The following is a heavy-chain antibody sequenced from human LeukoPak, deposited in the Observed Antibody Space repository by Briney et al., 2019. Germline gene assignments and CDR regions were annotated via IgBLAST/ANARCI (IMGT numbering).Heavy chain of an antibody. J-gene: IGHJ4*02. CDR3: ARLTRIAVAGRTDFDY. V-gene: IGHV4-39*01. Sequence: SETLSLTCTVSGGSISSYYWGWIRQPPGKGLEWIGSIYYSGNTYYNPSLKSRVTISVYTSKNQFSLRLSSVTAADTAVYYCARLTRIAVAGRTDFDYWGQGTLVTVSS. D-gene: IGHD6-19*01. CDR2: IYYSGNT. CDR1: GGSISSYY.